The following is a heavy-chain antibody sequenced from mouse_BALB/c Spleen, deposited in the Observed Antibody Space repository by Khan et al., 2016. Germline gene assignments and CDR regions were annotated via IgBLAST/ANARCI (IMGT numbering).Heavy chain of an antibody. V-gene: IGHV3-8*02. D-gene: IGHD2-3*01. J-gene: IGHJ2*01. CDR3: ATYDGYLFDY. CDR2: ISYSGST. CDR1: GDSITSGY. Sequence: EVKLLESGPSLVKPSQTLSLTCSVTGDSITSGYWNWIRKFPGNKLEYMGYISYSGSTYYNPSLKSRISLTRDTSTNQYYLQLNSGTTEDTATDYCATYDGYLFDYWGQGTTLTVSS.